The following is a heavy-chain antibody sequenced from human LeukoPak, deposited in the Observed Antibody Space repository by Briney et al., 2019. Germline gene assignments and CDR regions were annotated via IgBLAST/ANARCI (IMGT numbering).Heavy chain of an antibody. D-gene: IGHD5-24*01. Sequence: GGSLRLSCAASGFTFSSYGMHWVRQAPGKGLEWVAFIRYDGSNKYYADSVKGRFTISRDNSKNTLYLQMNSLRAEDTAVYYCATDRDGYNYGFDYWGQGTLVTVSS. CDR2: IRYDGSNK. J-gene: IGHJ4*02. CDR1: GFTFSSYG. V-gene: IGHV3-30*02. CDR3: ATDRDGYNYGFDY.